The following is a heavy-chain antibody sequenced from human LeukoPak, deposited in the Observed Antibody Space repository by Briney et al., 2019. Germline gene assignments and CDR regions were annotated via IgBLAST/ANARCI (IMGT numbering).Heavy chain of an antibody. V-gene: IGHV4-39*01. D-gene: IGHD6-19*01. CDR1: GGSISSSSYF. J-gene: IGHJ4*02. Sequence: SETLSLTCTVSGGSISSSSYFWGWIRQPPGKGLEWIGTIHYSGSTYYNPSLKRRVTISVDTSKNQFSLRLTSVTAADTAVFYCARSSGFFPFDQWGQGTLVAVSS. CDR3: ARSSGFFPFDQ. CDR2: IHYSGST.